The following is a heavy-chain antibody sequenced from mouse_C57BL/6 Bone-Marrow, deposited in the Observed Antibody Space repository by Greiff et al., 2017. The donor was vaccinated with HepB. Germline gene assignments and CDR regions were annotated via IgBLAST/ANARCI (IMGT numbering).Heavy chain of an antibody. V-gene: IGHV7-1*01. Sequence: EVQRVESGGGLVQSGRSLRLSCATSGFTFSDFYMEWVRQAPGKGLEWIAASRNKANDYTTEYSASVKGRFIVSRDTSQSILYLQMNALRAEDTAIYYCARGYDYDGYWYFDVWGTGTTVTVSS. D-gene: IGHD2-4*01. CDR1: GFTFSDFY. CDR2: SRNKANDYTT. J-gene: IGHJ1*03. CDR3: ARGYDYDGYWYFDV.